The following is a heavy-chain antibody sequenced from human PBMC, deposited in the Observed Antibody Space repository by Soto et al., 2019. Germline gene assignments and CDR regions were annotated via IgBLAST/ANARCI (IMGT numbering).Heavy chain of an antibody. CDR1: GFTFSDYW. CDR2: IKQDGSQK. CDR3: ARDVTGTIDY. V-gene: IGHV3-7*01. Sequence: PGGSLRLSCAASGFTFSDYWMAWVRQAPGKGLEWVANIKQDGSQKNYVDSVKGRFTSSRDNSRDSLFLQMNSLRAEDTALYYCARDVTGTIDYWRQGALVTVSS. D-gene: IGHD2-8*02. J-gene: IGHJ4*02.